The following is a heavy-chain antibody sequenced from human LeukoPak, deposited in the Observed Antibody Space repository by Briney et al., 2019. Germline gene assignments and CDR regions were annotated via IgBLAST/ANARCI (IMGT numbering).Heavy chain of an antibody. D-gene: IGHD6-13*01. Sequence: PSETLSLTCAVYGGSFSGYYWSWIRQPPGKGLEWIGEINHSGSTNSNPSLKSRVTTSVDTSKNQVSLKLNSVTAADTAVYYCAREGGESSSWTTNWFDPWGQGTLVTVSS. CDR2: INHSGST. J-gene: IGHJ5*02. V-gene: IGHV4-34*01. CDR1: GGSFSGYY. CDR3: AREGGESSSWTTNWFDP.